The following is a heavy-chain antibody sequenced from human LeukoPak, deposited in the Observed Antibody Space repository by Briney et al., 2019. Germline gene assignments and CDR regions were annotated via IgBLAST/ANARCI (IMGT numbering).Heavy chain of an antibody. D-gene: IGHD4-11*01. CDR2: ISAYNGNT. J-gene: IGHJ4*02. CDR3: ARATPYTTDHDY. CDR1: GYTFTSYG. V-gene: IGHV1-18*01. Sequence: ASVKVSCKASGYTFTSYGISWVRQAPGQGLEWMGWISAYNGNTNYAQKLQGRVTMTTETSTSTAYMELRSLRSDDTAVYYCARATPYTTDHDYWGQGTLVTVSS.